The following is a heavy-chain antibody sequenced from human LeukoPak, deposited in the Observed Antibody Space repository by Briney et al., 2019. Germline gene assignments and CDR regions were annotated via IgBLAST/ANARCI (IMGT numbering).Heavy chain of an antibody. D-gene: IGHD3-22*01. CDR3: ARDRLGDYDHSGYYDK. V-gene: IGHV3-11*01. CDR2: ICDSGRTI. Sequence: GGSLRLSCAASGFTFSDYYMSWTRQAPGQGQEWVSYICDSGRTIYYADSVKGRFTISRDNAKNSVYLQMNNLRAEDTAVYYCARDRLGDYDHSGYYDKWGQGTLVTVSS. J-gene: IGHJ4*02. CDR1: GFTFSDYY.